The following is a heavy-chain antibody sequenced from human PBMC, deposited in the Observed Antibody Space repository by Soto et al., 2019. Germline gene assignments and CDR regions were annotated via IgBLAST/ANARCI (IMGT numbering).Heavy chain of an antibody. CDR3: ARNVDTATYGMDV. Sequence: GESLKISCKGSGYSFTSYWIGWVRQMPGKGLEWMGIIYPGGSDTRYSPSFQGQVTISADKSISTAYLQWSSLKASDTAMYYCARNVDTATYGMDVWGQGTTVTASS. CDR2: IYPGGSDT. CDR1: GYSFTSYW. D-gene: IGHD5-18*01. J-gene: IGHJ6*02. V-gene: IGHV5-51*01.